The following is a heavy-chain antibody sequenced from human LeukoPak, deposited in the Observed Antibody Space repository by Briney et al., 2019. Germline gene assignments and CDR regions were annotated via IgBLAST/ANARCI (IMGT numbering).Heavy chain of an antibody. CDR1: GGSFSGYY. CDR3: ARGPQSRFDY. CDR2: INHSGTT. Sequence: SETLSLTCAVYGGSFSGYYWSWIRPPPGEGLEWIGEINHSGTTNYNPSLKSRVTISVDTSKNQFSLKLTSVTAADTAVYYCARGPQSRFDYWGQGTLVTVSS. J-gene: IGHJ4*02. V-gene: IGHV4-34*01.